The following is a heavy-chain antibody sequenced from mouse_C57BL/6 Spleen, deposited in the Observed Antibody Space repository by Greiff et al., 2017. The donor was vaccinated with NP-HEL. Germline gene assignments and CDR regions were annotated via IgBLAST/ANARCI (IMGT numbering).Heavy chain of an antibody. Sequence: EVQGVESGGDLVKPGGSLKLSCAASGFTFSSYGMSWVRQTPDKRLEWVATISSGGSYTYYPDSVKGRFTISRDNAKNTLYLQMSSLKSEDTAMYYGARGTGTEGGWYFDVWGKGTTVTVSS. CDR3: ARGTGTEGGWYFDV. V-gene: IGHV5-6*01. CDR2: ISSGGSYT. J-gene: IGHJ1*03. D-gene: IGHD4-1*01. CDR1: GFTFSSYG.